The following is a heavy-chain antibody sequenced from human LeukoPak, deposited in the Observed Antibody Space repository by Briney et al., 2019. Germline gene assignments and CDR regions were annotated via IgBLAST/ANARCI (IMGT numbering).Heavy chain of an antibody. V-gene: IGHV1-18*01. CDR1: GYSFTTHG. J-gene: IGHJ2*01. CDR3: ARDGYFDL. CDR2: ISAHNGNT. Sequence: GESLKISCKGSGYSFTTHGIAWVRQAPGQGLEWMGWISAHNGNTNYAQSLQGRVTMTTDTSTNTAYMELRSLRSDDTAVYYCARDGYFDLWGRGTLVTVSS.